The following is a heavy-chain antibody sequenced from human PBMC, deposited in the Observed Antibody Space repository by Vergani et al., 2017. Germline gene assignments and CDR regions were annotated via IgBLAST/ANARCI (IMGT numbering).Heavy chain of an antibody. Sequence: QVQLHESGPGLEKPSQTLSLTCTVSGGSITSGSFYWTWIRQTAERRLEWMGRVYPSGTTNYNPSLNGRVTIFVDKSKNLLSLRLNSVTAADTAVYYCARGETRTDWFDPWGQGTLVTVSS. J-gene: IGHJ5*02. V-gene: IGHV4-61*02. CDR2: VYPSGTT. CDR3: ARGETRTDWFDP. D-gene: IGHD3/OR15-3a*01. CDR1: GGSITSGSFY.